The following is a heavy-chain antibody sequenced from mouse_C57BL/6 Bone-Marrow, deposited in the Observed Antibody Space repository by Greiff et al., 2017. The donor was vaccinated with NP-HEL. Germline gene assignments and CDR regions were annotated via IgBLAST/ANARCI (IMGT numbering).Heavy chain of an antibody. V-gene: IGHV1-81*01. CDR2: IYPRSGNT. J-gene: IGHJ3*01. Sequence: QVQLQQSGAELARPGASVKLSSKASGYTFTSYGISWVKQRTGQGLEWIGEIYPRSGNTYYNEKFKGKATLTADKSSSTAYMELRSLTSEDSAVYFCARRTGIWFAYWGQGTLVTVSA. D-gene: IGHD4-1*01. CDR3: ARRTGIWFAY. CDR1: GYTFTSYG.